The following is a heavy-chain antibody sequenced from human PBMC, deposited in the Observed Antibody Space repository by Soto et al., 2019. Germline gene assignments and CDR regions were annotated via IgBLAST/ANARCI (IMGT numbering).Heavy chain of an antibody. CDR2: ISYSGTT. CDR3: ESQKLDVRACFDY. J-gene: IGHJ4*02. V-gene: IGHV4-39*01. CDR1: GGSINNNHYY. Sequence: SATLSPTCTVSGGSINNNHYYWGWVRQPPGKGLEWIASISYSGTTYYSPSLKGRVTKSVDTSRNQFSLRLTSVTAADTAVYYCESQKLDVRACFDYWGQGILVTVSS.